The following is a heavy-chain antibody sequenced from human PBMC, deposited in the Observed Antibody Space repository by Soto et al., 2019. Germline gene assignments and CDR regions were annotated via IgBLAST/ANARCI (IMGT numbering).Heavy chain of an antibody. CDR3: AREKVGATFFSFDY. D-gene: IGHD1-26*01. J-gene: IGHJ4*02. CDR1: GYTLTGYY. CDR2: IIPIFGTA. V-gene: IGHV1-69*13. Sequence: GASVKVSCKASGYTLTGYYMHWVRQAPGQGLEWMGGIIPIFGTANYAQKFQGRVTITADESTSTAYMELSSLRSEDTAVYYCAREKVGATFFSFDYWGQGTLVTVSS.